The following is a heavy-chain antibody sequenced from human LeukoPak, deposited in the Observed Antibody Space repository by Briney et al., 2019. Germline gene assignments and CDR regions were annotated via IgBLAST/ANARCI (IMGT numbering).Heavy chain of an antibody. CDR1: GFTVSSYS. Sequence: GGSLRLSCAASGFTVSSYSMNWVRQAPGKGLEWVSSIRSSSSYIYYADSVKGRFTISRDNAKNSLYLQMNSLRAEDTAVYYCGSYGIFDYWGQGTLVTVSS. CDR2: IRSSSSYI. CDR3: GSYGIFDY. D-gene: IGHD4-17*01. V-gene: IGHV3-21*01. J-gene: IGHJ4*02.